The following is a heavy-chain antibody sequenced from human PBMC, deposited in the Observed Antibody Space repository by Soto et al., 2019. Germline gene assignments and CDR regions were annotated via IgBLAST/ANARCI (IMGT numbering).Heavy chain of an antibody. CDR3: AILGLHYYYGMDV. V-gene: IGHV3-30*03. CDR2: ISYDGSNK. J-gene: IGHJ6*02. CDR1: GFTFSSYG. D-gene: IGHD3-16*01. Sequence: QVQLVESGGGVVQPGRSLRLSCAASGFTFSSYGMHWVRQAPGKGLEWVAVISYDGSNKYYADSVKGRFTISRDNSKNALYLQMNSLRAEDTAVYYCAILGLHYYYGMDVWGQETTVTVSS.